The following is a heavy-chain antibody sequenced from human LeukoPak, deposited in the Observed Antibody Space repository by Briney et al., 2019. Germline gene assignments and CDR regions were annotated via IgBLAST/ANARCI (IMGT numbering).Heavy chain of an antibody. Sequence: GGSLRLSCAASGFTFSSYGMHWVRQAPGKGLEWVAFIRYDGSNKYYADSVKGRFTISRDNSKNTLYLQVNSLRAEDTAVYYCAKALNLYYYDSSGFRVPNWFDPWGQGTLVTVSS. CDR1: GFTFSSYG. CDR3: AKALNLYYYDSSGFRVPNWFDP. CDR2: IRYDGSNK. V-gene: IGHV3-30*02. J-gene: IGHJ5*02. D-gene: IGHD3-22*01.